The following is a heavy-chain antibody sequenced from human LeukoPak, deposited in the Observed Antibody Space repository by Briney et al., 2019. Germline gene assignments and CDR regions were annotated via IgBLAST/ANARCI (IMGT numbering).Heavy chain of an antibody. V-gene: IGHV3-23*01. CDR3: AKNAAAGTRPYYFDY. D-gene: IGHD6-13*01. Sequence: GGSLRLSCAASGFSFSNHAMIWVRQAPGKGLEWVSAISGSGGSTYYADSVKGRFTISRDNSKNTLYLQMNSLRAEDTAVYYCAKNAAAGTRPYYFDYWGQGTLVTVSS. CDR1: GFSFSNHA. CDR2: ISGSGGST. J-gene: IGHJ4*02.